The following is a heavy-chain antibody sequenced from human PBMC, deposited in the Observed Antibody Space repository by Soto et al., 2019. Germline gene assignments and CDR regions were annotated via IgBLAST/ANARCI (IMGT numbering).Heavy chain of an antibody. V-gene: IGHV1-69*06. CDR1: GGTFSSYA. CDR2: IIPIFGTA. D-gene: IGHD3-3*01. J-gene: IGHJ4*02. Sequence: ASVKFSCEASGGTFSSYAIIWLRQAPGQGLEWMGGIIPIFGTANYAQKFQGRVTITADKSTSTAYMELRSLRSEDTAVYYCARSYFFWTPTYKHRELDYWGQGTLVTVSS. CDR3: ARSYFFWTPTYKHRELDY.